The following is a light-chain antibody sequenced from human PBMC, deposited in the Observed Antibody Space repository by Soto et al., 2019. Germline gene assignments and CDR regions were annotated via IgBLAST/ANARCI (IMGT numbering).Light chain of an antibody. CDR1: QSISKW. Sequence: IQMTQSPSTLSASVGDRVTITCRASQSISKWLAWYQQKPGKAPKLLMYDVSNRFSGVPDRFSGSGSGTDFTLKISRVEAEDVGVYYCMQSIQLPTFGQGTRLEIK. CDR3: MQSIQLPT. J-gene: IGKJ5*01. CDR2: DVS. V-gene: IGKV1-5*01.